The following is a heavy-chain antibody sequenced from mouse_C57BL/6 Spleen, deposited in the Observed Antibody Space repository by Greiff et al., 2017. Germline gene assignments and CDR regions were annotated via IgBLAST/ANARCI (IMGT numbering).Heavy chain of an antibody. Sequence: DVMLVESGGGLVKPGGSLKLSCAASGFTFSDYGMHWVRQAPEKGLEWVAYISSGSSTIYYADTVKGRFTISRDNAKNTLFLQMTSLRSEDTAMYYCARGVNYDYAMDYWGQGTSVTVSS. CDR2: ISSGSSTI. CDR3: ARGVNYDYAMDY. D-gene: IGHD2-1*01. J-gene: IGHJ4*01. CDR1: GFTFSDYG. V-gene: IGHV5-17*01.